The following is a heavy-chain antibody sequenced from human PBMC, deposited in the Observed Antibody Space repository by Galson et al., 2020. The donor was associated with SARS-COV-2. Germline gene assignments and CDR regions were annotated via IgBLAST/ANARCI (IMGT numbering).Heavy chain of an antibody. CDR1: GFTFSSYA. D-gene: IGHD5-12*01. J-gene: IGHJ4*02. CDR3: ARDLGGYSDY. V-gene: IGHV3-30-3*01. CDR2: ISYDGSNK. Sequence: GGSLRLSCAASGFTFSSYAMHWVRQAPGKGLEWVAVISYDGSNKYYADSVKCRFTISRDNSKNTLYLQMNSMRAEDTAVYYCARDLGGYSDYWGQGALVTVSS.